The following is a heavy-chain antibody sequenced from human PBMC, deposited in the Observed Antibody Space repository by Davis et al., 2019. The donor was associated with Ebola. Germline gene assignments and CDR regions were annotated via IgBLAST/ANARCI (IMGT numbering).Heavy chain of an antibody. D-gene: IGHD6-6*01. J-gene: IGHJ6*02. CDR1: GYTFTSYG. Sequence: AASVKVSCKASGYTFTSYGISWVRQAPGQGLEWMGWISAYNGNTNYAQKLQGRVTMTTDTSTSTAYMELRSLRSEDTAVYYCARDSSFYSSSPYYGMDVWGQGTTVTVSS. V-gene: IGHV1-18*01. CDR2: ISAYNGNT. CDR3: ARDSSFYSSSPYYGMDV.